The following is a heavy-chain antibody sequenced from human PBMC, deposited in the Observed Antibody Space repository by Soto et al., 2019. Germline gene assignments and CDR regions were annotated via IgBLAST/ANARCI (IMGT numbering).Heavy chain of an antibody. CDR2: IYYSGST. Sequence: SETLSLTCTVSGGSISSYYWSWIRQPPGKGLEWIGYIYYSGSTNYNPSLKSRVTISVDTSKNQFSLKLSSVTAADTAVYYCARFGPDIVVVPAAYYYSYMDFWGKGTTVTVSS. CDR1: GGSISSYY. V-gene: IGHV4-59*08. D-gene: IGHD2-2*01. CDR3: ARFGPDIVVVPAAYYYSYMDF. J-gene: IGHJ6*03.